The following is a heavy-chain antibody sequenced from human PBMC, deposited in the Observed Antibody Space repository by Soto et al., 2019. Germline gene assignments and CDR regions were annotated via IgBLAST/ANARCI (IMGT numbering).Heavy chain of an antibody. CDR1: GGSISSYY. CDR2: IYYSGST. D-gene: IGHD7-27*01. J-gene: IGHJ4*02. V-gene: IGHV4-59*08. Sequence: QVQLQESGPGLVKPSETLSLTCTVSGGSISSYYWSWIRQPPGKGLEWIGYIYYSGSTNYHPSLKSRVTISVDTSKNQFSLKLSSVTAADTAVYYCARRWGRTVDYWGPGTLVTVSS. CDR3: ARRWGRTVDY.